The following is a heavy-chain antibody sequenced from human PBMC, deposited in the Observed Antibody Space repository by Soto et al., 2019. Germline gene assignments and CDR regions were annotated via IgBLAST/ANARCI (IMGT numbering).Heavy chain of an antibody. D-gene: IGHD3-9*01. J-gene: IGHJ4*02. CDR3: AREYYGLLTGYYTDY. CDR1: GFPFSSYW. V-gene: IGHV3-74*01. Sequence: EVQLVESGGDLVQRGGSLRLSCAASGFPFSSYWMHWFRHTPGKGLDWVARISGDGVTTYYADSVTGRFTVSRDNAKNTLSLQISGLRAEDTAVYYCAREYYGLLTGYYTDYWGQRTLVSVSS. CDR2: ISGDGVTT.